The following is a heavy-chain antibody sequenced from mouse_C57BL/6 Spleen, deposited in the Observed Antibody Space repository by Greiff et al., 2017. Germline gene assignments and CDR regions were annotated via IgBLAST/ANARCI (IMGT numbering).Heavy chain of an antibody. D-gene: IGHD3-3*01. CDR2: ISYDGSN. V-gene: IGHV3-6*01. Sequence: EVKVEESGPGLVKPSQSLSLTCSVTGYSITSGYYWNWIRQFPGNKLEWMGYISYDGSNNYNPSLKNRISITRDTSKNQFFLKLNSVTTEDTATYYCARGWDSYYAMDYWGQGTSVTVSS. CDR3: ARGWDSYYAMDY. CDR1: GYSITSGYY. J-gene: IGHJ4*01.